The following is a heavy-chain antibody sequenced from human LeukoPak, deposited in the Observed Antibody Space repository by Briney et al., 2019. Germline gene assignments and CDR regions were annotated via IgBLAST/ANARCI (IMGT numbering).Heavy chain of an antibody. Sequence: SGTLSLTCAVSGGSISSNNWWSWVRQPPGKGLEWIGEIYHSGRTSYNPSLKSRVTISVDKSKNQFSLNLSSVTAADTAVYYCARDYYDSSGPSGYFDYWGQGTLVTVSS. J-gene: IGHJ4*02. CDR3: ARDYYDSSGPSGYFDY. D-gene: IGHD3-22*01. V-gene: IGHV4-4*02. CDR2: IYHSGRT. CDR1: GGSISSNNW.